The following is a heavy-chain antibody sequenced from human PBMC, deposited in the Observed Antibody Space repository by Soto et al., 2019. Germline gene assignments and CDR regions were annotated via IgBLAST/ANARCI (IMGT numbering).Heavy chain of an antibody. CDR3: ARERQTWIQLWSPYYYYGMDV. Sequence: GGSLRLSCAASAFTFSDFWMSWVRQAPGKGLEWVANIKQDAGEKKYVDSVKGRFTISRDNAKNSLYLQMNSLRAEDTAVYYCARERQTWIQLWSPYYYYGMDVWGQGTTVTVSS. CDR1: AFTFSDFW. CDR2: IKQDAGEK. J-gene: IGHJ6*02. V-gene: IGHV3-7*01. D-gene: IGHD5-18*01.